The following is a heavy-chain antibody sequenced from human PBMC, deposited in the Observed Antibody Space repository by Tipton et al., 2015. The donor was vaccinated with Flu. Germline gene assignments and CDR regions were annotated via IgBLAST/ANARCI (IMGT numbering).Heavy chain of an antibody. V-gene: IGHV4-38-2*01. CDR1: GYSISSGYY. Sequence: GLVKPSETLSLTCDVSGYSISSGYYWGWIRQPPGKGLEWIGSIYHSGSTYYSPSLKSRVTISIDTSKNQFSLKLSSVTAADTAVYYCARRTYYYGSGTSDVWGQGTTVTVSS. J-gene: IGHJ6*02. D-gene: IGHD3-10*01. CDR2: IYHSGST. CDR3: ARRTYYYGSGTSDV.